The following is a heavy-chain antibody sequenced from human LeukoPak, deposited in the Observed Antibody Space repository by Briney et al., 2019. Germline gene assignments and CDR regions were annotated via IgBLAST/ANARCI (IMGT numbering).Heavy chain of an antibody. D-gene: IGHD3-22*01. CDR1: GCSFTSYW. CDR2: IYPGDSDT. Sequence: GESLKISLKGSGCSFTSYWIGWVGQMPGKGLEWMGIIYPGDSDTTYSPSFQGQVTIPSDKSISTAYLQWSSLKASDTAMYYCARHDHYDSSGPQLVDYWGQGTLVTVTS. J-gene: IGHJ4*02. CDR3: ARHDHYDSSGPQLVDY. V-gene: IGHV5-51*01.